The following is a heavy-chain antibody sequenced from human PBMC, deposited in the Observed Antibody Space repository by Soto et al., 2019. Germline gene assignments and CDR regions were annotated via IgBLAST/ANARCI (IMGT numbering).Heavy chain of an antibody. CDR2: IYYSGST. Sequence: PSGSLSLTFTFSGGSISSYYWNWIRQPPGKGLEWIGYIYYSGSTYYNPSLKSRVTISVDTSKNQVSLKLSSVTAADTAVYYCARDSHPTLEWPDYYLAYWGQGTLVTVSS. V-gene: IGHV4-59*01. CDR3: ARDSHPTLEWPDYYLAY. J-gene: IGHJ4*02. CDR1: GGSISSYY. D-gene: IGHD3-3*01.